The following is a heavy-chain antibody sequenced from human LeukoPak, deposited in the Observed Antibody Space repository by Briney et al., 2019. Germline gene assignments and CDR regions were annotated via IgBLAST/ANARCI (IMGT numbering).Heavy chain of an antibody. D-gene: IGHD3-22*01. CDR1: GYSFTSYW. V-gene: IGHV5-51*01. Sequence: GASVKVSCKGSGYSFTSYWIGWVRQMPGKGLEWMGIIYPGDSDTRYSPSFQGQVTISADKSISTAYLQWSSLKASDTAMYYCARLPDYYDSSGYFSHFDYWGQGTLVTVSS. CDR3: ARLPDYYDSSGYFSHFDY. CDR2: IYPGDSDT. J-gene: IGHJ4*02.